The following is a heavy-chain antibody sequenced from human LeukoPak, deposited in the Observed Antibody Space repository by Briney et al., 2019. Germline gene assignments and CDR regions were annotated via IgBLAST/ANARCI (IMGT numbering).Heavy chain of an antibody. D-gene: IGHD5-18*01. J-gene: IGHJ3*02. Sequence: SGPTLVNPTQTLTLTCTFSGFSLSTSGAGVGWIRQPPGKALEWLALIYWNDDKRYSPSLKSRLTITKDTSKNQVVLTMTNMDPVDTATYYCAHRLGYSYAPEEDAFDIWGQGTMVTVSS. CDR2: IYWNDDK. CDR1: GFSLSTSGAG. CDR3: AHRLGYSYAPEEDAFDI. V-gene: IGHV2-5*01.